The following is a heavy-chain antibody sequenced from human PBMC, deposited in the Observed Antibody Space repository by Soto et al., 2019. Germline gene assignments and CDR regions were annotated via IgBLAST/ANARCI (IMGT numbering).Heavy chain of an antibody. V-gene: IGHV4-31*03. J-gene: IGHJ4*02. Sequence: SETLSLTCTVSGGSISSGGYYWSWIRQHPGKGLEWIGYIYYSGSTYYNPSLKSRVTISVDTSKNQFSLKLSSVTAADTAVYYCARLPGSHFDYWGQGTLVTVSS. CDR1: GGSISSGGYY. CDR2: IYYSGST. CDR3: ARLPGSHFDY. D-gene: IGHD3-9*01.